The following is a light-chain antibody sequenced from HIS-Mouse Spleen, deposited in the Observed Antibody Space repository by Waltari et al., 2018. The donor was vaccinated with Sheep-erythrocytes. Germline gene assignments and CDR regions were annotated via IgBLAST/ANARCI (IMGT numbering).Light chain of an antibody. J-gene: IGLJ1*01. CDR2: DFT. CDR1: SSDVGGYNY. V-gene: IGLV2-11*01. CDR3: CSYAGSYNHV. Sequence: QSALTQPRSVSGSPGQSVTISCTGTSSDVGGYNYVSCDQQHPGKAPKLMSYDFTKRPSGVPDRCSGSKSCNTASLTISGLQAEDEADYYCCSYAGSYNHVFATGTKVTVL.